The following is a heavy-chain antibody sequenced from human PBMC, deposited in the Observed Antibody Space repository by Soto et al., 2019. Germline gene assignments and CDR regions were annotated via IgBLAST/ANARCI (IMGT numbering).Heavy chain of an antibody. CDR2: ISPKSGPI. V-gene: IGHV1-2*02. Sequence: QVQLVQSGAEVKKPGASVKVSCKASVYTLIDYYTRWVRQAPGQGLEWMGRISPKSGPINYAQNFQGRVTLTWNTSLNTAYMELSSLRSDDTALYYCARPPEYITDWYYFDSWGQGTLVTVSS. CDR1: VYTLIDYY. CDR3: ARPPEYITDWYYFDS. J-gene: IGHJ4*02. D-gene: IGHD3-9*01.